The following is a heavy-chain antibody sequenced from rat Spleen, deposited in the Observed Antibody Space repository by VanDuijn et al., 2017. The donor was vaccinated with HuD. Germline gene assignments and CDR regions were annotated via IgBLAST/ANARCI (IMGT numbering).Heavy chain of an antibody. CDR1: GFPFSNYG. CDR2: ISYNGGST. V-gene: IGHV5-29*01. J-gene: IGHJ4*01. Sequence: EVQLVESDGGLVQPGRSLKLSCTASGFPFSNYGLAWVRQAPTKGLEWVAYISYNGGSTYYRDSGKGRFTISRDDAKSTLSLQMDSLRSEDTATYYCTRGGNYALDAWGQGASVTVSS. D-gene: IGHD1-10*01. CDR3: TRGGNYALDA.